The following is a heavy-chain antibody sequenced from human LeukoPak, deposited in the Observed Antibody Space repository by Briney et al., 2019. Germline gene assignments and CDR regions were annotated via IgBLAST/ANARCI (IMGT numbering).Heavy chain of an antibody. Sequence: ASVKVSCKASGGTFSSYAISWVRQAPGQGLEWMGRIIPILGIANYAQKFQGRVTITADKSTSTAYMELSSLRSEDTAVYYCASPYGDDAFDIWGQGTMVTVSS. V-gene: IGHV1-69*04. CDR1: GGTFSSYA. D-gene: IGHD3-10*01. CDR3: ASPYGDDAFDI. CDR2: IIPILGIA. J-gene: IGHJ3*02.